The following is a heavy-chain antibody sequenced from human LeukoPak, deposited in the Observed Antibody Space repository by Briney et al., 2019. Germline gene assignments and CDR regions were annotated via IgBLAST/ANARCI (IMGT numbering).Heavy chain of an antibody. CDR1: GGTFSSYA. D-gene: IGHD6-19*01. CDR2: IIPIFGTA. CDR3: ARGSNVVSAQWQAAADY. V-gene: IGHV1-69*06. J-gene: IGHJ4*02. Sequence: ASVKVSCKASGGTFSSYAISWVRQAPGQGLEWMGGIIPIFGTANYAQKFQGRVTMTEDTSTDTAYMELSSLRSEDTAVYYCARGSNVVSAQWQAAADYWGQGILVTVSS.